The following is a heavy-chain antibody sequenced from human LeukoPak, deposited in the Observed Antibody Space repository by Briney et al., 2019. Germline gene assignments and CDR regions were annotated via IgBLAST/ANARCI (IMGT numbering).Heavy chain of an antibody. D-gene: IGHD3-10*01. J-gene: IGHJ5*02. CDR2: IYTSGST. Sequence: PSETLSLTCTVSGGSISSYYRSWIRQPPGKGLEWIGYIYTSGSTNYNPSLKSRVTISVDTSKNQFSLKLSSVTAADTAVYYCARVLKAGWFAQFDPWGQGTLVTVSS. CDR3: ARVLKAGWFAQFDP. CDR1: GGSISSYY. V-gene: IGHV4-4*09.